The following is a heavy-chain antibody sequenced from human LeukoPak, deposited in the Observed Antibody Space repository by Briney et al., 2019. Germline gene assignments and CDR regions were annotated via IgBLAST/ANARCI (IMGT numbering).Heavy chain of an antibody. D-gene: IGHD4-17*01. V-gene: IGHV4-59*08. CDR2: ISYSGGT. J-gene: IGHJ3*02. CDR1: AVSISRHY. CDR3: ARLLNNDNAGDPDTFDM. Sequence: PSEILSLTCSASAVSISRHYCSWLRQPPGKGLVLIGYISYSGGTRYNPSFQSRVTISLGTSKTHFSLKLTSVTAADTAMYYCARLLNNDNAGDPDTFDMWGPGTMVTVSS.